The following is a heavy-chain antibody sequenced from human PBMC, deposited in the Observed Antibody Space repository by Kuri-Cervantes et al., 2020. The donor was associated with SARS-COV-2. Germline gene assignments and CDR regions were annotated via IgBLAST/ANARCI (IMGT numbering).Heavy chain of an antibody. CDR1: GFTFSSYW. Sequence: GGSLRLSCAASGFTFSSYWMHWVRQAPGKGLVWVSRINSDGSSTSYADSVKGRFTISRDNAKNTLYLQMNSLRAEDTAVYYCARASTTVFGVLIALFSSNAFDIWGQGTMVTVSS. D-gene: IGHD3-3*01. V-gene: IGHV3-74*01. CDR2: INSDGSST. CDR3: ARASTTVFGVLIALFSSNAFDI. J-gene: IGHJ3*02.